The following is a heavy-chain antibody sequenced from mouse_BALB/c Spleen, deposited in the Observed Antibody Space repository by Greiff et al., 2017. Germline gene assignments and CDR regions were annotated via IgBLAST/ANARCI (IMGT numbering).Heavy chain of an antibody. CDR3: VRIHYYGYGRYFDG. CDR2: IWTGGGT. Sequence: VQLQQSGPGLVAPSQSLSITCTVSGFSITSYDISWIRQPPGKGLEWLGVIWTGGGTNYNSAFMSRLSISKDNSKSQVFLKMNSLQTDDTAIYYCVRIHYYGYGRYFDGWGAGTTVTVSS. CDR1: GFSITSYD. D-gene: IGHD1-2*01. V-gene: IGHV2-9-2*01. J-gene: IGHJ1*01.